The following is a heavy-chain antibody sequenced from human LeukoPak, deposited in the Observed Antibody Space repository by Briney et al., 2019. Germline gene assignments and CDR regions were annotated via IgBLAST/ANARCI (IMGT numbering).Heavy chain of an antibody. J-gene: IGHJ4*02. CDR2: INPSGGST. CDR1: GYRFVSYY. CDR3: ARGGEYQLLDDY. Sequence: ASVNVSCKASGYRFVSYYMHWVRQAPGQGLEWMGIINPSGGSTIYAQRFQDRVTMTRDTSTTTVYMELNRLSSEDTAVYYCARGGEYQLLDDYWGQGTLVTVSS. V-gene: IGHV1-46*01. D-gene: IGHD2-2*01.